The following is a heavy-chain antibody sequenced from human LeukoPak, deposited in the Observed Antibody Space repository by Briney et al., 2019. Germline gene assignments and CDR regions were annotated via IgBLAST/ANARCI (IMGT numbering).Heavy chain of an antibody. CDR2: IYTSGST. D-gene: IGHD3-3*01. V-gene: IGHV4-4*07. CDR3: AREGDSKGDYDFWSGYSGSYYYYYMDV. J-gene: IGHJ6*03. CDR1: GGSISSYY. Sequence: SETLSLTCTVSGGSISSYYWSWIRQPAGKGLEWIGRIYTSGSTNYNPSFKSRVTISVDKSKNQFSLKLSSVTAADTAVYYCAREGDSKGDYDFWSGYSGSYYYYYMDVWGKGTTVTVSS.